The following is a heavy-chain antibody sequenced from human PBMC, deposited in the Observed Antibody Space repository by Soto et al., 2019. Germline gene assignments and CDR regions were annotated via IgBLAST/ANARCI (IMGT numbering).Heavy chain of an antibody. CDR1: GGSFSGYY. Sequence: SETLSLTCAVYGGSFSGYYWSWIRQPPGKGLEWIGEINHSGSTNYNPSLKSRVTISVDTSKNQFSLKLSSVTAADTAVYYCARGSGGYVFRYWGQGTLVTVSS. V-gene: IGHV4-34*01. CDR3: ARGSGGYVFRY. D-gene: IGHD5-12*01. CDR2: INHSGST. J-gene: IGHJ4*02.